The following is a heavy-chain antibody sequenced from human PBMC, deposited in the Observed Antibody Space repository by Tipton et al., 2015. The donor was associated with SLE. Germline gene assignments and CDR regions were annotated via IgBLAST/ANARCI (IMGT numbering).Heavy chain of an antibody. CDR2: INYSGST. CDR3: ATSLNYYDSSGPGG. CDR1: GGSFSAYY. Sequence: TLSLTCAVYGGSFSAYYWSWIRQFPGKGLEWIGEINYSGSTKYNPSLKSRVNISVDASMNQFSLKLSFVTAADTAVYYCATSLNYYDSSGPGGWGQGTMVTVSS. D-gene: IGHD3-22*01. V-gene: IGHV4-34*01. J-gene: IGHJ3*01.